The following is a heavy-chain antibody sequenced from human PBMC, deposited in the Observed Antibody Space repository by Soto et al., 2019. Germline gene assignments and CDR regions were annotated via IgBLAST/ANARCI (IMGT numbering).Heavy chain of an antibody. CDR3: AKDLANYCSGGNCYSGLSYYYYYGMDV. Sequence: GGSLRLSCAASGFTFSSYGMHWVRQAPGKGLEWVAVISYDESNKYYADSVKGLFTISRDNSKNTLYLQMNSLSVEDTAVYYCAKDLANYCSGGNCYSGLSYYYYYGMDVWGQGTTVTVSS. CDR1: GFTFSSYG. CDR2: ISYDESNK. V-gene: IGHV3-30*18. J-gene: IGHJ6*02. D-gene: IGHD2-15*01.